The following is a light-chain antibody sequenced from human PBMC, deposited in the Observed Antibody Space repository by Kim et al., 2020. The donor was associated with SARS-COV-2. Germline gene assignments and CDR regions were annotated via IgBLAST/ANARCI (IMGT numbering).Light chain of an antibody. Sequence: EIVLTQSPATLSLSPGERATLSCRASQSVSSYLAWYQQKPGQAPRLLIYDASNMATGIPARFSGSGSGTDFTLTISSLEPEDFAVYYCQQRSNWYTFGQGTKLEI. J-gene: IGKJ2*01. CDR3: QQRSNWYT. CDR1: QSVSSY. CDR2: DAS. V-gene: IGKV3-11*01.